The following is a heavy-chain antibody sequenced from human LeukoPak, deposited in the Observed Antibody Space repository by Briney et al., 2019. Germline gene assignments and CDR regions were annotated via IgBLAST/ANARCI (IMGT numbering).Heavy chain of an antibody. V-gene: IGHV3-33*01. D-gene: IGHD2-2*01. CDR2: IWYDGSNK. J-gene: IGHJ3*02. CDR1: GFTFSSYG. Sequence: GGSLRLSCAASGFTFSSYGMHWVRQAPGKGLEWVAVIWYDGSNKYYADSVKGRFTISRDNSKNTLYLQMNSLRAEDTAVYYCARAGTRGGYCSNTSCLNAFDIWGQGTMVTVSS. CDR3: ARAGTRGGYCSNTSCLNAFDI.